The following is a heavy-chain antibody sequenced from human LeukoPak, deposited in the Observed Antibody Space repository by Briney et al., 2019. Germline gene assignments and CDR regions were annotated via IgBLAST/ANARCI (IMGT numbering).Heavy chain of an antibody. CDR1: GFTVSSNY. Sequence: GGSLRLSCAASGFTVSSNYMSWVRQAPGKGLEWVSVIYSGGSTYYADSVKGRFTISRDNSKNTLYLQMNGLRAEDTAVYYCARDDRSGYYGGFDYWGQGTLVTVSS. J-gene: IGHJ4*02. V-gene: IGHV3-66*01. CDR3: ARDDRSGYYGGFDY. CDR2: IYSGGST. D-gene: IGHD3-22*01.